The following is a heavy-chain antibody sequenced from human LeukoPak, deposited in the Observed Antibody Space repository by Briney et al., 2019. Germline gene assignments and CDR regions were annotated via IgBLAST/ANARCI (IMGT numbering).Heavy chain of an antibody. V-gene: IGHV4-59*01. Sequence: PSETLSLTCTVSRGSIISYYWSWIRQSPGKGLEWIGDVFHTGSTNYNPSLRSRVTMSVDTSRSQFSLEVRSVTAADTGVYFCARGNIAVTGPGVFYYYGMDVWGQGTTVTVSS. J-gene: IGHJ6*02. D-gene: IGHD6-19*01. CDR2: VFHTGST. CDR1: RGSIISYY. CDR3: ARGNIAVTGPGVFYYYGMDV.